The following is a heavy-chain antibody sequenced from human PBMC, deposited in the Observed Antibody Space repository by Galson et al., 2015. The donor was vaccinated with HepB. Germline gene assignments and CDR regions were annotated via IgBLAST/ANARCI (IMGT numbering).Heavy chain of an antibody. Sequence: CAISGDSVSSNSAAWNWIRQSPSRGLEWLGRIYYKSKWYNDYAVSVKSRITINPDTSKNQFSLQLNSVTPEDTAVYYCARDNRLPMSVGATTSAFNVWGQGTKVTVSS. D-gene: IGHD1-26*01. CDR1: GDSVSSNSAA. CDR3: ARDNRLPMSVGATTSAFNV. CDR2: IYYKSKWYN. V-gene: IGHV6-1*01. J-gene: IGHJ3*01.